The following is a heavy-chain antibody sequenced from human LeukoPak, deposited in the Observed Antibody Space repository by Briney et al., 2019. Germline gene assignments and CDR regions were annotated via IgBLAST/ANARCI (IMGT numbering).Heavy chain of an antibody. V-gene: IGHV3-30*18. CDR2: ISYDGSNK. CDR1: GFTFSSYG. J-gene: IGHJ5*02. Sequence: GGSLRLSCAASGFTFSSYGMHWVRQAPGKGLEWVAVISYDGSNKYYADSVKGRFTISRDNSKNTLYLQMNSLRAEDTAVYYCAKAAFSGKGSGWSGWFDPWGQGTLVTVSS. CDR3: AKAAFSGKGSGWSGWFDP. D-gene: IGHD6-19*01.